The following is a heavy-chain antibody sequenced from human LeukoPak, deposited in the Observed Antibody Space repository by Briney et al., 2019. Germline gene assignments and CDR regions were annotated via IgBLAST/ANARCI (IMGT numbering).Heavy chain of an antibody. CDR2: ISSSSSYI. CDR1: GFTFSSYS. D-gene: IGHD1-26*01. CDR3: ARGPYGIVGATLGY. J-gene: IGHJ4*02. Sequence: GGSLRLSCAASGFTFSSYSMNWVRQAPGKGLEWVSSISSSSSYIYYADSVKGRFTISRDNAKNSLYLQMNSLRAEDTAVYYCARGPYGIVGATLGYWGQGTLVTVSS. V-gene: IGHV3-21*01.